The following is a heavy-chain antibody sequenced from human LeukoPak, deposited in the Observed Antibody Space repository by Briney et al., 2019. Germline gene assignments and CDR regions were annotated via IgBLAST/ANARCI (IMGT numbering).Heavy chain of an antibody. J-gene: IGHJ4*02. CDR3: ARRYTDTAMAPGY. CDR2: ISSSSSYI. D-gene: IGHD5-18*01. Sequence: GGSLRLSCAASGFTFSSYSMNWVRQAPGKGLEWVSSISSSSSYIYYADSVKGRFTISRDNSKNTLYLQMNSLRAEDAAVYYCARRYTDTAMAPGYWGQGTLVTVSS. V-gene: IGHV3-21*01. CDR1: GFTFSSYS.